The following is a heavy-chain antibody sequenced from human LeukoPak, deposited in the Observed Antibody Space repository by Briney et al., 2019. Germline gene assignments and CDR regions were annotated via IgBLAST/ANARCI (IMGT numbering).Heavy chain of an antibody. V-gene: IGHV3-15*01. J-gene: IGHJ4*02. CDR2: IKRKIDGGGTA. Sequence: GGSLRLSCAASGFTFSDAWMSRVRQAPGKGLEWVGRIKRKIDGGGTADYAAPVKGRFTISRDDSKNTLYLQMNSLETEDTGVYYCTDDLHYFASDWGQGTLVTVSS. CDR1: GFTFSDAW. CDR3: TDDLHYFASD. D-gene: IGHD3-10*01.